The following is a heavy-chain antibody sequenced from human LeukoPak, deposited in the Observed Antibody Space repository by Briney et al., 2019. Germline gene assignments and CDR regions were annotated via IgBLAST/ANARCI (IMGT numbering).Heavy chain of an antibody. Sequence: ASVKVSCKASGYTFTSYAMNWVRQAPGQGLEWMGIINPSRGSTNYAQRFQGRVTMTRDMSTSTVYMELSSLRSEDTAIYYCARGGHVRVYDNSAYYGHEWGQGTLVTVSS. D-gene: IGHD3-22*01. CDR2: INPSRGST. V-gene: IGHV1-46*01. J-gene: IGHJ4*02. CDR3: ARGGHVRVYDNSAYYGHE. CDR1: GYTFTSYA.